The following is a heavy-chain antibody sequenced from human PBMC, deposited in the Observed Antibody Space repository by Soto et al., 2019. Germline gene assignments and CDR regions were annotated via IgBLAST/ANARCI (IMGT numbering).Heavy chain of an antibody. D-gene: IGHD4-17*01. CDR2: IYWDDVK. Sequence: QITLKESGPTLVKPTQTLTLTCTLSRLRPSTSGVGVGWIRQSPGKALEWLAVIYWDDVKHYSPSLERRLTITKDTSESEVVLTLTNMDPVDTATYYCARKGSGDYALDYWGQGILVTVSS. V-gene: IGHV2-5*02. CDR3: ARKGSGDYALDY. J-gene: IGHJ4*02. CDR1: RLRPSTSGVG.